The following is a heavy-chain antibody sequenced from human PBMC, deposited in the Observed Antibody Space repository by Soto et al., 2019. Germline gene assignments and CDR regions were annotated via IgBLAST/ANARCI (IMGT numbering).Heavy chain of an antibody. V-gene: IGHV4-4*02. CDR3: AIRWELLLSGSSGLDY. CDR2: IYHSGST. Sequence: QVQLQESGPGLVKPSGTLSLTCAVSGGSISSSNWWSWVRQPPGKGLEWIEEIYHSGSTNYNPSLKSRVTISVDKSKNQFSLKLSSVTAADTAVYYCAIRWELLLSGSSGLDYWGQGTLVTVSS. CDR1: GGSISSSNW. D-gene: IGHD1-26*01. J-gene: IGHJ4*02.